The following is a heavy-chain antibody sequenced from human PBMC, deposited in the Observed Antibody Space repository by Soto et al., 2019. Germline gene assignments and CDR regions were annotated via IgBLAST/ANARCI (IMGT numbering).Heavy chain of an antibody. CDR3: AKLDYGNNSGDLGFDY. V-gene: IGHV3-30*18. D-gene: IGHD4-17*01. Sequence: GGSLRLSCAASGFTFSSYAMSWVRQAPGKGLEWVAVISYDGNNKYYADSVKGRFTISRDNSQNTLYLQMNSLRTEDTAVYYCAKLDYGNNSGDLGFDYWGQGTLVTVSS. CDR2: ISYDGNNK. CDR1: GFTFSSYA. J-gene: IGHJ4*02.